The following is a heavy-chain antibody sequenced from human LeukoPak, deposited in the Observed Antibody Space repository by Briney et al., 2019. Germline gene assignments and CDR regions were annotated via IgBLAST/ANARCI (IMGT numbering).Heavy chain of an antibody. Sequence: GGSLRLSCAASGFTLSSYAMSWVRQAPGKGLEWVSAISGSGGSTYYADSVKGRFTISRDNSKNTQYLQMNSLRAEDTAVYYCAKDHFYDSSGYYYFDYWGQGTLVTVSS. CDR3: AKDHFYDSSGYYYFDY. V-gene: IGHV3-23*01. J-gene: IGHJ4*02. D-gene: IGHD3-22*01. CDR1: GFTLSSYA. CDR2: ISGSGGST.